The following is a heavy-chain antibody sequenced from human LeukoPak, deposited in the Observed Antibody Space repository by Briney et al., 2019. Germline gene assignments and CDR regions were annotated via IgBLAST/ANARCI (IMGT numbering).Heavy chain of an antibody. D-gene: IGHD6-13*01. CDR1: GGSISSYY. CDR3: ARAVAAAGYFDY. V-gene: IGHV4-59*12. CDR2: IYYSGST. Sequence: SETLSLTCTVSGGSISSYYWSWIRQPPGKGLEWIGYIYYSGSTNYNPSLKSRVTISVDTSKNQFSLKLSSVTAADTAVYYCARAVAAAGYFDYWGQGTLVTVSS. J-gene: IGHJ4*02.